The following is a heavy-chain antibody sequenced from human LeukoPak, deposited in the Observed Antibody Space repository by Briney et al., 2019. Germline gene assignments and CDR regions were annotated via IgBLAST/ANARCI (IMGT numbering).Heavy chain of an antibody. J-gene: IGHJ4*02. D-gene: IGHD2-15*01. CDR3: ARFGYVAAVDM. V-gene: IGHV3-7*01. Sequence: GGSLRLSCAASGFSFSAYWMTWVRQAPGTGLEWVANINPAGSETYYVDPVKGRFSISRDNAKNLVYLQMNSLRAEDTAVYHCARFGYVAAVDMWGQGTPVTVSS. CDR2: INPAGSET. CDR1: GFSFSAYW.